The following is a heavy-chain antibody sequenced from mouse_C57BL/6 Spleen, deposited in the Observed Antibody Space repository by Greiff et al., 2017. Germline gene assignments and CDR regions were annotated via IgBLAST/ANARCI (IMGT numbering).Heavy chain of an antibody. Sequence: VQLQQSGAELVRPGTSVKLSCKASGYAFTNYLIEWVKQRPGQGLEWIGVINPGSGGTNYNEKFKGKATLTADKSSNTAYMQLSSLTTEDSAVYYCARRAGTTCYFDDWGPGTTLTVSS. V-gene: IGHV1-54*01. J-gene: IGHJ2*01. CDR1: GYAFTNYL. CDR3: ARRAGTTCYFDD. CDR2: INPGSGGT. D-gene: IGHD3-3*01.